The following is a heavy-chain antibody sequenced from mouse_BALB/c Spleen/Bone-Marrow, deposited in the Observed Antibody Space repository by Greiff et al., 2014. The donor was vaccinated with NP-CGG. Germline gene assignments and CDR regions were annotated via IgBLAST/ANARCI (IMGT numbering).Heavy chain of an antibody. CDR2: IFPRDGST. Sequence: VKLLESGPELVKPGASVKISCKASGYTFTSYYIQWVKQRPGQGLEWIGYIFPRDGSTNYNETFKGKATLTSDTSSSTASMQLNSLTSEDSAVYFCARDYYGSLDYWGQGTTLTVSS. D-gene: IGHD1-1*01. V-gene: IGHV1S12*01. CDR3: ARDYYGSLDY. J-gene: IGHJ2*01. CDR1: GYTFTSYY.